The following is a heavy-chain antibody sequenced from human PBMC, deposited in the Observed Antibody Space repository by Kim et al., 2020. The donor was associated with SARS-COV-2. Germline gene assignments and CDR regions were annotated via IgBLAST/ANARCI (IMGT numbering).Heavy chain of an antibody. CDR2: ISAYNGNT. Sequence: ASVKVSCKASGYTFTSYGISWVRQAPGQGLEWMGWISAYNGNTNYAQKLQGRVTMTTDTSTSTAYMELRSLRSDDTAVYYCARDGADGARGYDILTGYYKDYYYYGMDVWGQGTTVTVSS. D-gene: IGHD3-9*01. J-gene: IGHJ6*02. V-gene: IGHV1-18*04. CDR1: GYTFTSYG. CDR3: ARDGADGARGYDILTGYYKDYYYYGMDV.